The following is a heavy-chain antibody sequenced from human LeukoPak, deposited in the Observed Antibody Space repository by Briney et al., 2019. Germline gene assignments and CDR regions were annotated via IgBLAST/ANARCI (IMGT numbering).Heavy chain of an antibody. Sequence: PGGSLRLSCGAPGFTFSSYGMSWVRQAPGKGLEWVSAISGSGDSTYYADSVKGRFTISRDNSKNTLYLQMNSLRAEDTAVYYCAKVHYYDSSGSPYWGQGTLVTVSS. CDR3: AKVHYYDSSGSPY. CDR2: ISGSGDST. CDR1: GFTFSSYG. J-gene: IGHJ4*02. D-gene: IGHD3-22*01. V-gene: IGHV3-23*01.